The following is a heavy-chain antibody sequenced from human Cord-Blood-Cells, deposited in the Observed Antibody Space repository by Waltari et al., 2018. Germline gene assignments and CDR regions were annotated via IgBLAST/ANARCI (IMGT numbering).Heavy chain of an antibody. CDR3: ARLEKGGSGRLIDY. D-gene: IGHD3-10*01. CDR1: GWSFSGYV. CDR2: INHRRST. V-gene: IGHV4-34*01. J-gene: IGHJ4*02. Sequence: QVQLQQWGAGLLKPSETLSLTCAVYGWSFSGYVWSWIRQPPGKWLEWIGEINHRRSTNSDPSLKCRGTIAVDTSKNQLALKLSSVTAADTAVYYGARLEKGGSGRLIDYWGQGTLVTVSS.